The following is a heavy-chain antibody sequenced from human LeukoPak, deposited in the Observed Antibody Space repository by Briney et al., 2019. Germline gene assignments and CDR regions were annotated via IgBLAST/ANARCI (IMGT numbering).Heavy chain of an antibody. V-gene: IGHV3-21*01. Sequence: GGSLRLSCAASGFTFSTYTMNWVRQAPGKGLKWVSFISGSSSYIYYADSVKGRITISRDNAKNSLYLQMNSLRAEDTAVYYCARDFEWSFDYWGQGTLLTVSS. CDR3: ARDFEWSFDY. CDR2: ISGSSSYI. CDR1: GFTFSTYT. D-gene: IGHD3-3*01. J-gene: IGHJ4*02.